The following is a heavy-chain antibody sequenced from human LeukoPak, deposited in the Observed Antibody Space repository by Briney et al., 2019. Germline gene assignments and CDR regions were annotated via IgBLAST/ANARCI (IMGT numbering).Heavy chain of an antibody. CDR2: ISSSSSYI. V-gene: IGHV3-21*01. Sequence: GGSLRLSCAASGFTFNSYAMSWVRQAPGKGLEWVSSISSSSSYIYYADSVKGRSTISRDNAKNSLYLQMNSLRAEDTAVYYCASGIAVADTTFDYWGQGTLVTVSS. D-gene: IGHD6-19*01. CDR3: ASGIAVADTTFDY. J-gene: IGHJ4*02. CDR1: GFTFNSYA.